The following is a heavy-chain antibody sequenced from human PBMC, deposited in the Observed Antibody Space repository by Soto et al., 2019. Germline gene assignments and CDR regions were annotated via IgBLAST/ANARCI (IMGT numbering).Heavy chain of an antibody. J-gene: IGHJ4*02. Sequence: GGSLRLSCAASGFTFSTYTMSWVRQAPGKGLEWVSAISGSGGSPSYADSVQGRFTISRDNPKNTLYLQMNSLRAEGTAMYYCAKARCSTTNCYVPDYWGQGTLVTVSS. CDR2: ISGSGGSP. V-gene: IGHV3-23*01. CDR3: AKARCSTTNCYVPDY. CDR1: GFTFSTYT. D-gene: IGHD2-2*01.